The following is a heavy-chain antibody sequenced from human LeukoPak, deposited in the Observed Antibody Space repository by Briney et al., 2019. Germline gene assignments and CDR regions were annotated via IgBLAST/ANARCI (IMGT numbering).Heavy chain of an antibody. CDR1: GGSFSGYY. D-gene: IGHD6-19*01. CDR3: ARRASSGWCGSQMGYYYGMDV. J-gene: IGHJ6*02. Sequence: SETLSLTCAVYGGSFSGYYWSWIRQPPGKGLEWIGEINHSGSTNYDPSLKSRVTISVDTSKNQFSLRLSSVTAADTAVYYCARRASSGWCGSQMGYYYGMDVWGQGTTVTVSS. V-gene: IGHV4-34*01. CDR2: INHSGST.